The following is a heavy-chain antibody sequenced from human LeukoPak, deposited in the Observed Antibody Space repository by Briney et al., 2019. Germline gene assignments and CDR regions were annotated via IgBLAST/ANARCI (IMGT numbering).Heavy chain of an antibody. V-gene: IGHV3-23*01. CDR1: GFTFSSYA. CDR3: AKGGPVLLKLSGSDY. D-gene: IGHD2-15*01. CDR2: ISGSGGST. J-gene: IGHJ4*02. Sequence: PGGSLRLSCAASGFTFSSYAMSWVRQAPGKGLEWVSAISGSGGSTYYADSVKGRFTVSRDNSKNTLYLQMNSLRAEDTAVYYCAKGGPVLLKLSGSDYWGQGTLVTVSS.